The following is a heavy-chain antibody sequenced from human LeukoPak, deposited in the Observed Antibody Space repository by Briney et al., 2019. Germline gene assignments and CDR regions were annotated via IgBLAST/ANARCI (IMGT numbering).Heavy chain of an antibody. Sequence: GASVKVSCKASGGSFSTYAISWVRQAPGQGLEWMGGITPIFGTAKYAQKFQGRVTITADESTSTVYMELSSLRFEDTAVYYCARDSSESRSLIHHWGQGTLVTVSS. CDR2: ITPIFGTA. D-gene: IGHD1-14*01. CDR1: GGSFSTYA. CDR3: ARDSSESRSLIHH. J-gene: IGHJ1*01. V-gene: IGHV1-69*13.